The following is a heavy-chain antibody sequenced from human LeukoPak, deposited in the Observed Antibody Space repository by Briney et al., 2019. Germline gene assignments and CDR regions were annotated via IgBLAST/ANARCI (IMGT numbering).Heavy chain of an antibody. CDR3: TVPRIVGATPGLYYGMDV. D-gene: IGHD1-26*01. Sequence: PGGSLSLSCAASGFTFSSYSMNWVRQAPGKGLEWVSSISSSSSYIYYADLVKGRFTISRDNAKNSLYLQMNSLRAEDTAVYYCTVPRIVGATPGLYYGMDVWGQGTTVTVSS. J-gene: IGHJ6*02. CDR2: ISSSSSYI. CDR1: GFTFSSYS. V-gene: IGHV3-21*01.